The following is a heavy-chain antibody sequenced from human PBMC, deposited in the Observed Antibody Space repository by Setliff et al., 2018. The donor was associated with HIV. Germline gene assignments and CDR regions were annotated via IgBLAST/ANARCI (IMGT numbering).Heavy chain of an antibody. Sequence: ASVKVSCKASGFTFTNSAVQWVRQARGQRLEWIGWIVVGSGNTNYAQRFQSRVTLTMDESTNTVFMDLSSLRSEDTAVYYCATYHYYDSSAYFIDLYYLDYWGQGTLVTVSS. J-gene: IGHJ4*02. V-gene: IGHV1-58*01. CDR1: GFTFTNSA. CDR3: ATYHYYDSSAYFIDLYYLDY. D-gene: IGHD3-22*01. CDR2: IVVGSGNT.